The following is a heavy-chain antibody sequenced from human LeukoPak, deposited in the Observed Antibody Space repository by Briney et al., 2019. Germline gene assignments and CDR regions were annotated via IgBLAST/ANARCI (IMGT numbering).Heavy chain of an antibody. Sequence: GGSLSLSCAGSGFTFSHYWMSWVRQAPGKGLEWVANIRQDGSARSSVDSVKGRFTISRDSAKHSLFLQLDSLRADDTAVYYCARIGWPSNGGWYFGQWGQGTLVTVSS. CDR1: GFTFSHYW. J-gene: IGHJ4*02. D-gene: IGHD6-19*01. V-gene: IGHV3-7*01. CDR3: ARIGWPSNGGWYFGQ. CDR2: IRQDGSAR.